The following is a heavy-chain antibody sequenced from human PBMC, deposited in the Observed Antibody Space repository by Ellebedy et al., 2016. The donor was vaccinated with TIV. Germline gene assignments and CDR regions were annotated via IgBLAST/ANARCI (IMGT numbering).Heavy chain of an antibody. D-gene: IGHD3-10*01. CDR3: ARDPGGYYYYYYMDV. Sequence: GGSLRLXCATSGFTFSRYSIHWVRQAPGKGLEWVSSISSSSNYIYYADSVKGRFTISRDNAKNSLYLQLTSLRAEDTAVYYCARDPGGYYYYYYMDVWGKGTTVTVSS. CDR1: GFTFSRYS. CDR2: ISSSSNYI. J-gene: IGHJ6*03. V-gene: IGHV3-21*01.